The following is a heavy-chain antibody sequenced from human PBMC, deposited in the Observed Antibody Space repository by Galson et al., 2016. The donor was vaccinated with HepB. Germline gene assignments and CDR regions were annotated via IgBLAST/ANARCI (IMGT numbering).Heavy chain of an antibody. CDR1: GGTFTSYA. CDR3: ARSAYDFWSGHSRSGKYYFDY. D-gene: IGHD3-3*01. CDR2: ILPIFGTT. J-gene: IGHJ4*02. Sequence: CKASGGTFTSYAFGWVRQAPGQGLEWMGDILPIFGTTNYAQILQGRVTITADKSTNTVYMELSSLRSDDTAVYYCARSAYDFWSGHSRSGKYYFDYWGQGSPGTVSS. V-gene: IGHV1-69*06.